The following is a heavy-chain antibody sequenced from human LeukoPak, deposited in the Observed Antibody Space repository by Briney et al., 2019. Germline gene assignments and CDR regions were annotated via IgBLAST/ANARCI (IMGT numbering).Heavy chain of an antibody. CDR3: ATSGNYYLKY. Sequence: GGSLRLSCAASGLTFSTYNMNWVRQAPGKGLEWVSHITSSSTNIYYADSVKGRFTISRDNAKNALSLQMNSLRDEDTAVYYCATSGNYYLKYWGQGTLVTVSS. J-gene: IGHJ4*02. CDR1: GLTFSTYN. CDR2: ITSSSTNI. D-gene: IGHD1-26*01. V-gene: IGHV3-48*02.